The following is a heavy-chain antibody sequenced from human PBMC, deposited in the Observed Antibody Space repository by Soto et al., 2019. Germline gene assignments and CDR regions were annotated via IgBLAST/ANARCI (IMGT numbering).Heavy chain of an antibody. CDR2: IYYSGST. D-gene: IGHD1-26*01. CDR3: AGIYSGSPGGTLRY. CDR1: GGSISSGGYY. Sequence: QVQLQESGPGLVKPSQTLSLTCTVSGGSISSGGYYWSWIRQHPGKGLEWIGYIYYSGSTYYNPSLESRVTISADTSKNQFSLTLSSVTAADTAVYYCAGIYSGSPGGTLRYWGQGTLVTVSS. J-gene: IGHJ4*02. V-gene: IGHV4-31*03.